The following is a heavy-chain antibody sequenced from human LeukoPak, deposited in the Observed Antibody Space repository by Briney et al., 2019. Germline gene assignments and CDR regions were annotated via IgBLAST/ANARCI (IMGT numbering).Heavy chain of an antibody. V-gene: IGHV4-59*01. CDR3: ATLNSATTPHFAY. CDR2: IYYSGST. Sequence: PSETLSLTCTVSGGSISSYYWSWIRQPPGKGLEWIGYIYYSGSTNYNPSLKSRVTISVDTSKNQFSLKLSSVTAADTAVYYCATLNSATTPHFAYWGQGTLVTVSS. D-gene: IGHD4-23*01. CDR1: GGSISSYY. J-gene: IGHJ4*02.